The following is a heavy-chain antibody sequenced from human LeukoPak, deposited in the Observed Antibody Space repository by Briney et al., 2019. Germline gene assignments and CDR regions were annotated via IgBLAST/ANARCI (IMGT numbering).Heavy chain of an antibody. D-gene: IGHD5-12*01. Sequence: PGRSLRLSCAASGFTFSSYGMHWVRQAPGKGLERVAVISYDGSNKYYADSVKGRFTISRDNSKNTLYLQMNSLRAEDTAVYYCAKDSGRGDYWGQGTLVTVSS. CDR2: ISYDGSNK. CDR3: AKDSGRGDY. V-gene: IGHV3-30*18. CDR1: GFTFSSYG. J-gene: IGHJ4*02.